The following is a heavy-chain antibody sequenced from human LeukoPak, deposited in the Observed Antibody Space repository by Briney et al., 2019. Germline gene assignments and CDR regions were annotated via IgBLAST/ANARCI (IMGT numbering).Heavy chain of an antibody. D-gene: IGHD3-10*01. V-gene: IGHV1-18*04. CDR1: GYTFTSYY. Sequence: GASVKVSCKASGYTFTSYYMHWVRQAPGQGLEWMGWISAYNGNTNYAQKLQGRVTMTTDTSTSTAYMELRSLRFDDTAVYYCARVRAGSGDYFDYWGQGTLVTVSS. CDR3: ARVRAGSGDYFDY. CDR2: ISAYNGNT. J-gene: IGHJ4*02.